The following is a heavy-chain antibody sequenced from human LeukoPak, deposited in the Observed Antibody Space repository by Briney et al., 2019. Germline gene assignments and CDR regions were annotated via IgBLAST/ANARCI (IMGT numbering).Heavy chain of an antibody. CDR1: GFPFSNYD. CDR3: IRIRTREHQYGMDV. D-gene: IGHD1-26*01. CDR2: IDTVGNT. V-gene: IGHV3-13*01. J-gene: IGHJ6*02. Sequence: GGSLRLSCGASGFPFSNYDMLWVRQAPGKGLVWVSAIDTVGNTYYSGSVKGRFTISRENAQNSLFLQMNGLRDGDTALYYCIRIRTREHQYGMDVWGQGTTVTVSS.